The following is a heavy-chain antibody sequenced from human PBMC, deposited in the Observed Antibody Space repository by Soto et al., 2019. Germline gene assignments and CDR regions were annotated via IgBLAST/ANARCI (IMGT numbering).Heavy chain of an antibody. D-gene: IGHD3-22*01. J-gene: IGHJ4*02. CDR1: GFTFGSYW. CDR2: INSDGSST. Sequence: GGSLRLSCAASGFTFGSYWMHWVRQAPGKGLVWVSRINSDGSSTSYADSVKGRFTISRDNAKNTLYLQMNSLRAEDTAVYYCARGPAAYYYDSSGYEGDYWGQGTLVTVAS. V-gene: IGHV3-74*01. CDR3: ARGPAAYYYDSSGYEGDY.